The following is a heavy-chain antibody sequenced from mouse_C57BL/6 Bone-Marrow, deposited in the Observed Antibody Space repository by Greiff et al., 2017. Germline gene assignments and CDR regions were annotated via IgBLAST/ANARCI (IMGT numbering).Heavy chain of an antibody. CDR2: IDPENGDT. V-gene: IGHV14-4*01. J-gene: IGHJ2*01. CDR3: STMITTVLATGYFDY. D-gene: IGHD1-1*01. Sequence: VQLQQSGAELVRPGASVKLSCTASGFSIKDDYMHWVKQRPEQGLEWIGWIDPENGDTEYASKFKGKATLTADTSSNTAYLHLSSLTSENTAVYYFSTMITTVLATGYFDYWGQGTPLTVSS. CDR1: GFSIKDDY.